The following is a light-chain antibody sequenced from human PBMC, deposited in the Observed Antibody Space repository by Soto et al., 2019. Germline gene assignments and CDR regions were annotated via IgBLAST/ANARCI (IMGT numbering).Light chain of an antibody. CDR3: QQYGSSPRT. J-gene: IGKJ1*01. CDR2: DAF. CDR1: QSVSSY. Sequence: EIVLTQSPATLSLSPGERATLSCRASQSVSSYLAWYQQRPGQAPRLLIYDAFNRATGIPARFSGSGSGTDCTLTISRLEPEDFAVYYCQQYGSSPRTFGQGTKVDI. V-gene: IGKV3-20*01.